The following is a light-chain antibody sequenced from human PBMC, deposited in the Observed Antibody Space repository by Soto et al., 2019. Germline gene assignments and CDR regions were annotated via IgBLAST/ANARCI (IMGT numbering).Light chain of an antibody. CDR2: AAS. CDR1: QSISSY. Sequence: DIQMTQSPSSLSASVGDRVTITCRASQSISSYLNWYQQKPGKAPKFLIYAASSLQSGVPSRFSGSGSGTEFTLTISSLQPDDFATYYCQQTFSIPRTFGHGTKVDIK. J-gene: IGKJ1*01. V-gene: IGKV1-39*01. CDR3: QQTFSIPRT.